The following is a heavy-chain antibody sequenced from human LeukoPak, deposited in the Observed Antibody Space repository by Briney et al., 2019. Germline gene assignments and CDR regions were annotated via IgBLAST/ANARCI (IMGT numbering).Heavy chain of an antibody. D-gene: IGHD2-2*01. CDR3: ARAQVPNLVVPAAIDY. V-gene: IGHV3-30-3*01. CDR1: GFTFSSYA. CDR2: ISYDGSNK. J-gene: IGHJ4*02. Sequence: PGGSLRLSCAASGFTFSSYAMHWVRQAPGKGLEWVAVISYDGSNKYYADSVKGRFTISRDNSKNTLYLQMNSLRAEDTAVYYCARAQVPNLVVPAAIDYWGQGTLVTVSS.